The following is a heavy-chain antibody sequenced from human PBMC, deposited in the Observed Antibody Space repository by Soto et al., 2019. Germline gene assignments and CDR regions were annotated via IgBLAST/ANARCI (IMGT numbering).Heavy chain of an antibody. CDR1: GYTFTSYP. Sequence: ASVKVSCKASGYTFTSYPTHWVRQAPGQRLEWMGWIDAGNGNTKYSQKFRGRVTFTTDTSASTAYMDLSSLRSEDTAVYYCARVGYTYGSPYYGMDVWGQGTTVTVS. V-gene: IGHV1-3*01. CDR3: ARVGYTYGSPYYGMDV. CDR2: IDAGNGNT. D-gene: IGHD5-18*01. J-gene: IGHJ6*02.